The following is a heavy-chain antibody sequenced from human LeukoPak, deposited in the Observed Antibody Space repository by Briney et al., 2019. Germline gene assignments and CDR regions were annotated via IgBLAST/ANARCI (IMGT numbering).Heavy chain of an antibody. CDR1: GFTFSSYS. V-gene: IGHV3-48*01. J-gene: IGHJ4*02. CDR3: AKEGWFGEFDY. CDR2: IDSSSNTI. D-gene: IGHD3-10*01. Sequence: HPGGSLRLSCAASGFTFSSYSMNWVRQAPGKGLEWVSYIDSSSNTIYYADSLKGRFTISRDNAKNSLYLQMNSLRAEDTAVYYCAKEGWFGEFDYWGQGTLVTVSS.